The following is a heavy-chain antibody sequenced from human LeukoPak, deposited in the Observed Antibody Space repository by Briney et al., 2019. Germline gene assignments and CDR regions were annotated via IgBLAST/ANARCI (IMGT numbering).Heavy chain of an antibody. CDR1: GGSFSGYY. CDR2: INHSGST. J-gene: IGHJ5*02. D-gene: IGHD5-18*01. Sequence: PSETLSLTCAVYGGSFSGYYWSWIRQPPGKGLEWIGEINHSGSTNYNPSLKSRVTISVDTSKNQFSLKLGSVTAADTAVYYCARVASYGWDWFDPWGQGTLVTVSS. CDR3: ARVASYGWDWFDP. V-gene: IGHV4-34*01.